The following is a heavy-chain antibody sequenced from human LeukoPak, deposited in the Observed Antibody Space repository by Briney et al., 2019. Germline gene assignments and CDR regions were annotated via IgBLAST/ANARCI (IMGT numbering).Heavy chain of an antibody. J-gene: IGHJ5*02. CDR1: GFTFSSYN. CDR2: ISWNSGNI. V-gene: IGHV3-9*01. Sequence: GESLRLSCAASGFTFSSYNMGWVRQAPGKGLEWVSGISWNSGNIGYADSVKGRFTISRDNAKNSLYLQMNSLRAEDTALYYCAKSGFDRSGYDGNWFDPWGQGTLVTVSS. D-gene: IGHD3-22*01. CDR3: AKSGFDRSGYDGNWFDP.